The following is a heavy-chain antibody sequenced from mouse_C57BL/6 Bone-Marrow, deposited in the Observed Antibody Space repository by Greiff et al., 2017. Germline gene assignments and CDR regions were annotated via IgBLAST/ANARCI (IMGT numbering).Heavy chain of an antibody. CDR2: IDPSDSET. CDR3: ARSDGYYSYWYVDV. Sequence: QVQLQQPGAELVRPGSSVTLSCKASGYTFTSYWMHWVKQRPIQGLEWFGNIDPSDSETHYNQKFKDKATLTGDKSSSTAYMQLSSLTSEDSAVYYCARSDGYYSYWYVDVWGTGTTVTVSS. D-gene: IGHD2-3*01. V-gene: IGHV1-52*01. J-gene: IGHJ1*03. CDR1: GYTFTSYW.